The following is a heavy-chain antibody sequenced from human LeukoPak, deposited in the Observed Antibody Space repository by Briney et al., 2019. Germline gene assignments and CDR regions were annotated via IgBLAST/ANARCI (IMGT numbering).Heavy chain of an antibody. D-gene: IGHD4-17*01. CDR2: IYYSGST. V-gene: IGHV4-59*01. Sequence: SETLSLTSTVPVGSISSYNWSRIPPTPGKGLEWIGYIYYSGSTNYNPSLKSRVTISVDTSKNQFSLKLSSVTAADTAVYYCARGAVTPVMVYYMDVWGKGTTVTVSS. CDR1: VGSISSYN. J-gene: IGHJ6*03. CDR3: ARGAVTPVMVYYMDV.